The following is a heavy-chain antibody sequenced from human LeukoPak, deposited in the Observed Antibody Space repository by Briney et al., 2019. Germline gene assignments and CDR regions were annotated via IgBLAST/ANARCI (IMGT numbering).Heavy chain of an antibody. V-gene: IGHV3-23*01. D-gene: IGHD3-10*01. CDR2: ISGSGAST. Sequence: GGSLRLSCAASGFTFSSYAMSWVRQAPGKGLEWVSAISGSGASTSYADSVKGRFTISRDNSKNTLYLQMNSLRAEDTAVYFCAKGMVRGIINNNFDYWGQGTLVTVSS. CDR3: AKGMVRGIINNNFDY. J-gene: IGHJ4*02. CDR1: GFTFSSYA.